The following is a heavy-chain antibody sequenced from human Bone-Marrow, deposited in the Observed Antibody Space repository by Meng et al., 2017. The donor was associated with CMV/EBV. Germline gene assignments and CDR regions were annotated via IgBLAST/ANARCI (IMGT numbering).Heavy chain of an antibody. Sequence: GESLKISCAASGFTFTSYAMTWVRQAPGKGLEWVSSLSWTAERTHYADSVKGRFSVSRDNSKNTLYLEMNSLRAEDTALYFCARVRAAFDIDVGNLEHWGQGGLVTVSS. CDR1: GFTFTSYA. V-gene: IGHV3-23*01. CDR2: LSWTAERT. J-gene: IGHJ4*02. CDR3: ARVRAAFDIDVGNLEH. D-gene: IGHD2-15*01.